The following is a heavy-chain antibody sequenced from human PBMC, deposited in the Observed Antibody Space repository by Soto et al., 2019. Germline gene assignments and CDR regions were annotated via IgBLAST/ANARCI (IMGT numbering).Heavy chain of an antibody. CDR1: GFSISTFW. D-gene: IGHD2-8*01. CDR2: IKKDGSEK. Sequence: QLVESGGGLVQPGGSLRLSCVASGFSISTFWMSWVRQAPGKGLECVANIKKDGSEKYYVDSVKGRFTISRDNADKSLYLQMNSLRAEDTAVYYCATGVIRGGGQGALVTVAS. J-gene: IGHJ4*02. V-gene: IGHV3-7*01. CDR3: ATGVIRG.